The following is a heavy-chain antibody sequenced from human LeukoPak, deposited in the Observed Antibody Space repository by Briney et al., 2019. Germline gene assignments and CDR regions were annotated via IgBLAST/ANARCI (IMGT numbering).Heavy chain of an antibody. V-gene: IGHV3-7*01. CDR1: GFTFSSHW. D-gene: IGHD2-15*01. J-gene: IGHJ4*02. CDR2: IKQDGSEK. Sequence: GGSLRPSCAASGFTFSSHWMSWVRQAPGNGLEWVANIKQDGSEKYYVDSVKGRFTISRDNAKNSLYLQMNSLRAEDTAVYYCARGSATAGLDYWGQGTLVTVSS. CDR3: ARGSATAGLDY.